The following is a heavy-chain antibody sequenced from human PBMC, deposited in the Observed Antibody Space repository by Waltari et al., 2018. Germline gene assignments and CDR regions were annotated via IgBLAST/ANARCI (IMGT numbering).Heavy chain of an antibody. CDR2: IRSKPYGETT. D-gene: IGHD6-19*01. CDR1: GFTFSAYV. CDR3: TSGRWLANFDD. J-gene: IGHJ4*02. Sequence: EGQLVESGGGLVQPGRSLRLSCKGSGFTFSAYVLSWVRQAPGKGLEWVAFIRSKPYGETTEYAASVRGRFTISRDDSENFAYLEMNSLKSEDTALYYCTSGRWLANFDDWGQGALVTVSS. V-gene: IGHV3-49*04.